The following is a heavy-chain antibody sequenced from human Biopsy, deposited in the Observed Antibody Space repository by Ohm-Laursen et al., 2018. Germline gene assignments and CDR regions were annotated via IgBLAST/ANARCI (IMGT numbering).Heavy chain of an antibody. J-gene: IGHJ1*01. CDR3: ARGSNEYGGLYFPH. CDR1: GGSFTGHY. Sequence: SETLSITCTVSGGSFTGHYWTWIRQPPGKGLEWIGHISHTGYTSYKSSLKSRVTISLDTSRKHFSLRLTSLAAADTAVYYCARGSNEYGGLYFPHWGQGTLVTVSS. CDR2: ISHTGYT. D-gene: IGHD4-23*01. V-gene: IGHV4-59*11.